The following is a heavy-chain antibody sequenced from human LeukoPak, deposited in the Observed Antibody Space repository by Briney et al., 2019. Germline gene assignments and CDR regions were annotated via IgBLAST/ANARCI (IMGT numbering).Heavy chain of an antibody. Sequence: GESLKISCKGSGYSFTSYWISWVHQMPGKGLEWMGRIDPSDSYTNYSPSFQGHVTISADKSISTAYLQWSSLKASDTAMYYCARHDKSYGSPFDYWGQGTLVTVSS. CDR3: ARHDKSYGSPFDY. J-gene: IGHJ4*02. V-gene: IGHV5-10-1*01. CDR1: GYSFTSYW. D-gene: IGHD5-18*01. CDR2: IDPSDSYT.